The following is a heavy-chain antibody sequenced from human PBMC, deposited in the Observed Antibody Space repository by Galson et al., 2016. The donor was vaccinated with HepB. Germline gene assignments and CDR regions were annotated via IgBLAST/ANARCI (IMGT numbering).Heavy chain of an antibody. V-gene: IGHV3-7*01. CDR1: GFTFSNYW. Sequence: SLRLSCAASGFTFSNYWMSWVRQAPGKGLEWVAYILQDGSEKYYVDSVKGRCTISRDNARNSLYLQMNSLRAEDTAVHYCARDYGDYFTDYWGQGTLVTVSS. D-gene: IGHD4-17*01. J-gene: IGHJ4*02. CDR3: ARDYGDYFTDY. CDR2: ILQDGSEK.